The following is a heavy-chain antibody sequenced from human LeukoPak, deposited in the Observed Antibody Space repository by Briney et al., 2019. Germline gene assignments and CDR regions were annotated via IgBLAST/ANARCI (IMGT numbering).Heavy chain of an antibody. CDR1: GGSISSYY. J-gene: IGHJ4*02. CDR3: ARDLDEYYFDY. D-gene: IGHD3-9*01. Sequence: PSETLSLTCTVSGGSISSYYWSWIRQPPGKGLEWIGYIYYSGSTNYNPSLKSRVTISVDTSKNQFSLKLSSVTAADTAVYYCARDLDEYYFDYWGQGTLVTVSS. V-gene: IGHV4-59*12. CDR2: IYYSGST.